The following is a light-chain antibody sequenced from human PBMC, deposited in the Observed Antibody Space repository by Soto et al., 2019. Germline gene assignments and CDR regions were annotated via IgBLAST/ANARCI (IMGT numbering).Light chain of an antibody. CDR1: SSDIESDKL. V-gene: IGLV2-23*01. CDR3: CSYSSSATYVA. J-gene: IGLJ2*01. CDR2: EGT. Sequence: SALTQPASVSGSPGQSITISCTGTSSDIESDKLVSWYQQYPGKAPKLMIYEGTKRPPGISNRFSGSKSGNTASLTISGLQAEDEADYYCCSYSSSATYVAFGGGTKVTVL.